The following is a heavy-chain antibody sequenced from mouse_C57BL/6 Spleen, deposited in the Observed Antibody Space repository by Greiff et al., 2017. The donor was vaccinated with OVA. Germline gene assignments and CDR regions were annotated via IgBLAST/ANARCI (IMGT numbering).Heavy chain of an antibody. V-gene: IGHV1-64*01. CDR2: IHPNSGST. Sequence: VQLQQPGAELVKPGASVKLSCKASGYTFTSYWMHWVKQRPGQGLEWIGMIHPNSGSTNYNEKFKSKATLTVDKSSSTAYMQLSSLTSEDSAVYYGARSTYGSSYEIDYWGQGTTLTVSS. D-gene: IGHD1-1*01. J-gene: IGHJ2*01. CDR1: GYTFTSYW. CDR3: ARSTYGSSYEIDY.